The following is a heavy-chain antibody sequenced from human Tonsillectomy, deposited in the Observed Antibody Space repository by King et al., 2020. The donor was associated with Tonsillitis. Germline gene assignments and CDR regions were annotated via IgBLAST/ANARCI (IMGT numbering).Heavy chain of an antibody. CDR3: AGGGVVPAAPFDY. CDR2: ISYDGSNK. J-gene: IGHJ4*02. CDR1: GFTFSSYA. Sequence: QLVQSGGGVVQPGRSLRLSCAASGFTFSSYAMHWVRQAPGKGLEWVAVISYDGSNKYYADSVKGRFTISRDNSKNTLYLQMNSLRTEDTAVYYCAGGGVVPAAPFDYWGQGPVVTVSS. V-gene: IGHV3-30-3*01. D-gene: IGHD2-2*01.